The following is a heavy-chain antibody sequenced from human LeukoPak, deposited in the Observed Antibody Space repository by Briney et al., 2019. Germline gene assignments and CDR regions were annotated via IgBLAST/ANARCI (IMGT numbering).Heavy chain of an antibody. V-gene: IGHV4-39*01. Sequence: SETLSLTCTVSGGSISSSSYYWGWIRQPPGKGLEWIGSIYYSGSTYYNPSLKSRVTISVDTSKNQFSLKLSSVTAADTAVYYCARHKRTLYDSSGYVFDYWGQGTLVTVSS. J-gene: IGHJ4*02. CDR3: ARHKRTLYDSSGYVFDY. D-gene: IGHD3-22*01. CDR2: IYYSGST. CDR1: GGSISSSSYY.